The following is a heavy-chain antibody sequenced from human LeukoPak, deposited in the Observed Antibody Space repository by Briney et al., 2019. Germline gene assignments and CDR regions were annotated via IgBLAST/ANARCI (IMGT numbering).Heavy chain of an antibody. CDR2: ISSSSSYI. D-gene: IGHD2-2*01. Sequence: GGSLRLSCAASGFTFSSYSMNWVRQAPGKGLEWVSSISSSSSYIYYADSVKGRFTISRDNAKNSLYLQMNSLRAEDTAVYYCARDKRGLCSSTSCPFDYWGQGTLVTVSS. V-gene: IGHV3-21*01. CDR3: ARDKRGLCSSTSCPFDY. J-gene: IGHJ4*02. CDR1: GFTFSSYS.